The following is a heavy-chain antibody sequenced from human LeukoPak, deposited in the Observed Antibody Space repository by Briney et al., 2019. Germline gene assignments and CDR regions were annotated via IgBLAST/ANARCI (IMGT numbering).Heavy chain of an antibody. CDR3: ARGLYCSGGSCVVYSDY. V-gene: IGHV4-4*07. D-gene: IGHD2-15*01. CDR2: IYTSGST. CDR1: GGSISSYY. Sequence: SETLSLTCTVSGGSISSYYWSWIRQPAGKGLEWIGRIYTSGSTNYNPSLKSRVTMSVDTSKNQFSLKLSSVTAADTAVYYCARGLYCSGGSCVVYSDYWGQGTLVTVSS. J-gene: IGHJ4*02.